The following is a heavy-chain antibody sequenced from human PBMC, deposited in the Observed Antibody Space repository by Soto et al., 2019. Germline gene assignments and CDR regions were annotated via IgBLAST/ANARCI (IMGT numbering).Heavy chain of an antibody. D-gene: IGHD3-3*01. CDR3: AADRYFDFGSGYWVLDP. V-gene: IGHV1-58*01. Sequence: SVKVSCKASGIIFSSSSVQWVRQARGQRLEWIGWIAVGSGNTNYAQKFQERVTLTRDLSTSTAYMELSSLKSEDTAVYYCAADRYFDFGSGYWVLDPWGQGTLVTVSS. J-gene: IGHJ5*02. CDR1: GIIFSSSS. CDR2: IAVGSGNT.